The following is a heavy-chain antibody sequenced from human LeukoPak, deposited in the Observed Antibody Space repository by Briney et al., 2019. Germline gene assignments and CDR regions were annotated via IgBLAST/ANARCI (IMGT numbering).Heavy chain of an antibody. CDR1: GFTFSSYG. CDR3: ARPPTIFGVAYEYYFDY. D-gene: IGHD3-3*01. Sequence: GGSLRLSCAASGFTFSSYGMHWVRQAPGKGLEWVAVIWYDGSSKYYADSVKGRFTISRDNSKNTLYLQMNSLRAEDTAVYYCARPPTIFGVAYEYYFDYWGQGTLVTVSS. V-gene: IGHV3-33*01. CDR2: IWYDGSSK. J-gene: IGHJ4*02.